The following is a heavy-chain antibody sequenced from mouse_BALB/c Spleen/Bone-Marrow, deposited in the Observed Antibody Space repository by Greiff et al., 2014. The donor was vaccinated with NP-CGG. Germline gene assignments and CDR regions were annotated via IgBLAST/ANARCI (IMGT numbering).Heavy chain of an antibody. CDR3: ARCYYGSSYFDY. CDR1: GFNIKDTY. D-gene: IGHD1-1*01. V-gene: IGHV14-3*02. J-gene: IGHJ2*01. Sequence: EVQLQQSGAELVKPGASVKLSCTASGFNIKDTYMHWVKQRPERGLEWIGRIDPANGNTKYDPKFQGKATITADTSSNTAYLQLSSLTSEDTAVYYCARCYYGSSYFDYWGQGTTLTVSS. CDR2: IDPANGNT.